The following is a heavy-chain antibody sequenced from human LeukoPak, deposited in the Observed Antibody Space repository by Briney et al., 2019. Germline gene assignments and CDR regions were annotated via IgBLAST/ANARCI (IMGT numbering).Heavy chain of an antibody. V-gene: IGHV1-2*02. D-gene: IGHD3-3*01. CDR3: ARPYYDFWSGNEPYYFDY. CDR2: INPNSGGT. J-gene: IGHJ4*02. CDR1: GYTFTGYY. Sequence: ASVKVSCKASGYTFTGYYMHWVRQAPGQGLEWMGWINPNSGGTNYAQKFQGRVTMTRDTSISTAYMELSRLRSDDTAVYYCARPYYDFWSGNEPYYFDYWGQGTLVTVSS.